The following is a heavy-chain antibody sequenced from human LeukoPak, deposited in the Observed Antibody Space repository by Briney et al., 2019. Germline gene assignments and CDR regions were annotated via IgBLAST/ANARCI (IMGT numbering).Heavy chain of an antibody. CDR2: IRYDGSNK. CDR3: AKDLRFLEWGPVDY. CDR1: GFTFTDYG. D-gene: IGHD3-3*01. V-gene: IGHV3-30*02. Sequence: PGGSLRLSCAASGFTFTDYGMHWVRQAPGKGLEWVAFIRYDGSNKYYADSVKGRFTISRDNSKNTLYLQMNSLRAEDTAVYYCAKDLRFLEWGPVDYWGQGTLVTVSS. J-gene: IGHJ4*02.